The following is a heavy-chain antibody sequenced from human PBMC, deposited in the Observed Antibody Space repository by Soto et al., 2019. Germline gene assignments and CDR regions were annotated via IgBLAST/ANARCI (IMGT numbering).Heavy chain of an antibody. CDR1: GYIFTTSA. Sequence: QIQLVQSGAEVKKPGASERVSCMTSGYIFTTSAMHWVRLAPGQRLEWLGWINTGNGNTQYSQNFQGRVTITRDTSAKTAYMELSSLRSEDTAVYYCARDRATGFGSVVRRNWLDPWGQGTLVTVSS. CDR3: ARDRATGFGSVVRRNWLDP. CDR2: INTGNGNT. D-gene: IGHD2-15*01. V-gene: IGHV1-3*04. J-gene: IGHJ5*02.